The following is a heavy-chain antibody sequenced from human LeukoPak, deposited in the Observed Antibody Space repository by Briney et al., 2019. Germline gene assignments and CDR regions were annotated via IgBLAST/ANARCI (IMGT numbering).Heavy chain of an antibody. V-gene: IGHV4-39*01. CDR2: FFYSGST. D-gene: IGHD3-3*01. Sequence: PSETLSLTCTVSGGSISSSSYYWGWIRQPPGKGLEWIGSFFYSGSTYYNPSLKSRLTMSVDTSNNQFSLKLMSVTAADTAVYYCASGTSTYYELYFWGQGTLVTVSS. CDR1: GGSISSSSYY. J-gene: IGHJ4*02. CDR3: ASGTSTYYELYF.